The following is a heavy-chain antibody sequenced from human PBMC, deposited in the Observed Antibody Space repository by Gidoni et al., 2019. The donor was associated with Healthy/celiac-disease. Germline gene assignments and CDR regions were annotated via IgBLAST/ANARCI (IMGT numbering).Heavy chain of an antibody. D-gene: IGHD5-12*01. V-gene: IGHV3-30*04. CDR1: GFTFSIYA. CDR2: ISYDGSNK. Sequence: QVQLVESGGGVVQPGRSLRLSCAPSGFTFSIYAMHWVRQAPGKGLGWVAVISYDGSNKDYADSVKGRFTISRDNSKNTLYLQMNSLRAEDTAVYYCARDLAWIEDYYYGMDVWGQGTTVTVSS. J-gene: IGHJ6*02. CDR3: ARDLAWIEDYYYGMDV.